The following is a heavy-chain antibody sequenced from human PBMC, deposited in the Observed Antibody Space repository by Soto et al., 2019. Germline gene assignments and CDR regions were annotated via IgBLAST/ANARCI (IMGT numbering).Heavy chain of an antibody. CDR2: ISYDGSNK. CDR3: AVVITFGYFGY. Sequence: GYGVDFVRQAPGKGLEWVAVISYDGSNKYYADSVKGRFTISRDNSKNTLYLQMNSLRAEDTAVYYCAVVITFGYFGYCGQGTLVTVSS. V-gene: IGHV3-30-3*01. J-gene: IGHJ4*02. D-gene: IGHD3-22*01. CDR1: GYG.